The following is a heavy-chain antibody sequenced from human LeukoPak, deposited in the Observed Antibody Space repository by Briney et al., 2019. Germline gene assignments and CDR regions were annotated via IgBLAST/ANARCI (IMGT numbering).Heavy chain of an antibody. Sequence: PGGSLRLSCAASGFSFSRYSMSWVRQAPGKGLDWVSSISSSGGSAYYADSVKGRFTISRDNSKNTLYLQMNSLRAEDTAVYYCAKTGDSGSYEFDYWGQGTLVTVSS. J-gene: IGHJ4*02. CDR1: GFSFSRYS. V-gene: IGHV3-23*01. D-gene: IGHD3-10*01. CDR2: ISSSGGSA. CDR3: AKTGDSGSYEFDY.